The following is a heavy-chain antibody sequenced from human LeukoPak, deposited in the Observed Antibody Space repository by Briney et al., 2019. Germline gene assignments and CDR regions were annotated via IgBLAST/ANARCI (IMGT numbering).Heavy chain of an antibody. Sequence: ASVKVSCKASGYTFTTYDITWVRQATGQGLEWMGWMNPNSGNTAYAQKFQGRVTITRNTSISTAYMELSSLRSEDTAVYYCARDKRVAVAGTYIYYYYMDVWGNGTTVTISS. V-gene: IGHV1-8*03. CDR2: MNPNSGNT. CDR3: ARDKRVAVAGTYIYYYYMDV. J-gene: IGHJ6*03. D-gene: IGHD6-19*01. CDR1: GYTFTTYD.